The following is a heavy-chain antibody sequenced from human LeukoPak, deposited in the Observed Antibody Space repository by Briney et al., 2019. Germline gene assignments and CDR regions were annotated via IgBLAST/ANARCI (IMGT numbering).Heavy chain of an antibody. CDR3: TRDAELSYDILTGRYGDDAFDI. CDR2: IYSGGGT. Sequence: GESLRLSCEASGFTVRNNYMTWVRQAPGKGLEWVSVIYSGGGTYYADSVKDRFTISRDNSKNTLFLQMNSLRVEDSAVYCCTRDAELSYDILTGRYGDDAFDIWGQGTMVTVSS. V-gene: IGHV3-66*01. D-gene: IGHD3-9*01. CDR1: GFTVRNNY. J-gene: IGHJ3*02.